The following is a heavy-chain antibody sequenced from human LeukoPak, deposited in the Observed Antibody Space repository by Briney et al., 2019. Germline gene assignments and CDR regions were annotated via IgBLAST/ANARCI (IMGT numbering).Heavy chain of an antibody. CDR1: GFTVSSNY. Sequence: GGSLRLSCAASGFTVSSNYMSWVRQAPGKGLEWVSVIYSGGSTYYADSVKGRFTISRDNSKNTLYLQMKSLRAEDTAVYYCARDSPYSGSYSLDYWGQGTLVTVSS. D-gene: IGHD1-26*01. V-gene: IGHV3-66*01. J-gene: IGHJ4*02. CDR3: ARDSPYSGSYSLDY. CDR2: IYSGGST.